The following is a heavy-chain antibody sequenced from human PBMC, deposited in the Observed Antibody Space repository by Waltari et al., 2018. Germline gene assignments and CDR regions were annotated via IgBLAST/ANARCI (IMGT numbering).Heavy chain of an antibody. CDR2: ITCSAFGATT. J-gene: IGHJ1*01. CDR1: GFRFSDAW. CDR3: TTFGRVGRGY. D-gene: IGHD1-26*01. Sequence: EVQLVESGGVLVKPGESLRLSCTDSGFRFSDAWVLWVRRAQGKGLEWVGSITCSAFGATTDYAASVKGRFTISRDDAKNTVYLQMNSLQTEDTAVYYCTTFGRVGRGYWGQGGLVIVSS. V-gene: IGHV3-15*01.